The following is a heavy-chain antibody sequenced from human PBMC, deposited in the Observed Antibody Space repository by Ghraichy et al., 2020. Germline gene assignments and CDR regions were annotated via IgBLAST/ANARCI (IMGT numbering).Heavy chain of an antibody. V-gene: IGHV4-4*02. Sequence: SETLSLTCAVSGGSISSSNWWSWVRQPPGKGLEWIGEIYHSGSTNYNPSLKSRVTISVDKSKNQFSLKLSSVTAADTAVYYCAMVPAAMGYFDYWGQGTLVTVSS. CDR2: IYHSGST. CDR3: AMVPAAMGYFDY. D-gene: IGHD2-2*01. J-gene: IGHJ4*02. CDR1: GGSISSSNW.